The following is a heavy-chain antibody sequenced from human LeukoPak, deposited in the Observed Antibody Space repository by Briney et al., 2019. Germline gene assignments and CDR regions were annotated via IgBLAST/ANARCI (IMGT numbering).Heavy chain of an antibody. CDR3: AKDPTWTYYDILTGDY. CDR2: ISGSGGST. CDR1: GFTFSSYA. V-gene: IGHV3-23*01. J-gene: IGHJ4*02. D-gene: IGHD3-9*01. Sequence: PGGSLRLSCAASGFTFSSYAMSWVRQAPGKGLEWVSAISGSGGSTYYADSMKGRFTISRDNSKNTLYLQMNSLRAEDTAVYYCAKDPTWTYYDILTGDYWGQGTLVTVSS.